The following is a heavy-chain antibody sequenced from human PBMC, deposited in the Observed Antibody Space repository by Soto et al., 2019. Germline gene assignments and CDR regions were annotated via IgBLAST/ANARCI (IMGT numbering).Heavy chain of an antibody. CDR2: ISGSGVST. CDR3: AKGSITIFGVVTDYYYYMDV. Sequence: GGSLRLSCAASGFTFSSYAMSWVRQAPGKGLEWVSAISGSGVSTYYADSVKGRFTISRDNSKNTLYLQMNSLRAEDTAVYYCAKGSITIFGVVTDYYYYMDVWGKGTTVTVSS. J-gene: IGHJ6*03. CDR1: GFTFSSYA. D-gene: IGHD3-3*01. V-gene: IGHV3-23*01.